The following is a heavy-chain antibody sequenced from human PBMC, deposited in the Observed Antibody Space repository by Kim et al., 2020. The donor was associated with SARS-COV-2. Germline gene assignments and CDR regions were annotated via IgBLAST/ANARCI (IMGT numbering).Heavy chain of an antibody. CDR1: GGSFSGYY. CDR3: AIGGWYQLLSY. J-gene: IGHJ4*02. CDR2: INHSGST. Sequence: SETLSLTCAVYGGSFSGYYWSWIRQPPGKGLEWIGEINHSGSTNYNPSLKSRVTISVDTSKNQFSLKLSSVTAADTAVYYCAIGGWYQLLSYWGQGTLVTVSS. V-gene: IGHV4-34*01. D-gene: IGHD2-2*01.